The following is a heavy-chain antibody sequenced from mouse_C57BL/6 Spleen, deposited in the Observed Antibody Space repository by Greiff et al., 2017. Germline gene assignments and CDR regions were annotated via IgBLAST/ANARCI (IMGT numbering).Heavy chain of an antibody. CDR1: GFTFSDYG. CDR3: ASSGSTMVKGFAY. Sequence: EVKLVESGGGLVQPGGSLKLSCAASGFTFSDYGMAWVRQAPRKGPEWVAFISNLAYSIYYADTVTGRFTISRENAKNTLYLEMSSLRSEDTAMYYCASSGSTMVKGFAYWGQGTLVTVSA. J-gene: IGHJ3*01. V-gene: IGHV5-15*01. D-gene: IGHD2-2*01. CDR2: ISNLAYSI.